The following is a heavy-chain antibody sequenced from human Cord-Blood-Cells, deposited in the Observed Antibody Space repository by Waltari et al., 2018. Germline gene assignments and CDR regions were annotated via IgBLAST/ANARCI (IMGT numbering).Heavy chain of an antibody. CDR2: ISSSSSYI. V-gene: IGHV3-21*01. J-gene: IGHJ4*02. D-gene: IGHD2-2*02. Sequence: EVQRVESGGGVVKPGGSLGLSCAASDFHYSGYSLNWISQAPGKGLEWVSSISSSSSYIYYADSVKGRFTISRDNAKNSLYLQMNSLRAEDTAVYYCARDCSSTSCYIVDWGQGTLVTVSS. CDR3: ARDCSSTSCYIVD. CDR1: DFHYSGYS.